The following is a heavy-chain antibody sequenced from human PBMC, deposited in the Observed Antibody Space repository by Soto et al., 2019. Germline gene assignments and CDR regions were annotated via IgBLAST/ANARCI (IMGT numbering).Heavy chain of an antibody. V-gene: IGHV1-18*01. J-gene: IGHJ4*02. CDR1: GYTFTSYG. CDR2: ISAYNGNT. CDR3: ASYYDIWTGNSTDTFGY. D-gene: IGHD3-9*01. Sequence: ASVKVSCKASGYTFTSYGISWVRQAPGQGLEWMGWISAYNGNTNYAQKLQGRVTMTTDTSTSTAYMELRSLRSDDTAVYYCASYYDIWTGNSTDTFGYGGQGTLLPVSS.